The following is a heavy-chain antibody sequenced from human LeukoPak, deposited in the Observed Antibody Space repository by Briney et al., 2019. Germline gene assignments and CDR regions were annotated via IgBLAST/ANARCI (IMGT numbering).Heavy chain of an antibody. CDR1: GYTFSGDY. D-gene: IGHD6-19*01. V-gene: IGHV1-2*06. Sequence: ASVKVSCKASGYTFSGDYMHWVRQAPGQGLEWMGRIRSNSEDIQYAQKFQGRVTMTWDTSTSTAYMELTRLTSDDTAVYYCARGGHSSGWYVFDYWGQGTLVTVSS. CDR2: IRSNSEDI. J-gene: IGHJ4*02. CDR3: ARGGHSSGWYVFDY.